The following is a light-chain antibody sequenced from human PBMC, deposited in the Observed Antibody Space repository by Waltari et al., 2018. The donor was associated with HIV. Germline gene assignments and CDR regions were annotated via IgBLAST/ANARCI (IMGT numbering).Light chain of an antibody. CDR2: AAS. CDR1: QSVSSNY. Sequence: EIVLTQSPDTLSLSPGDRATLSCRASQSVSSNYLAWYQQKPGPAPRLLIYAASRRATGIPDRFSGSGSGTDFTLTINRLEPEDFAVYYCQQYGTSPFTFGPGTKVDIK. V-gene: IGKV3-20*01. CDR3: QQYGTSPFT. J-gene: IGKJ3*01.